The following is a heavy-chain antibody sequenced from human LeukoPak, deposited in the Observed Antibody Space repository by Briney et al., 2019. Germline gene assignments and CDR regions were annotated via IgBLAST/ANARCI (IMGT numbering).Heavy chain of an antibody. V-gene: IGHV1-18*01. D-gene: IGHD4-17*01. CDR1: GYTFTSYG. CDR3: ARDLDDYGDYESNYYYYYMDV. CDR2: ISAYNGNT. Sequence: ASVKVSCKASGYTFTSYGISWVRQAPGQGLEWMGWISAYNGNTNYAQKLQGRVTMTTDTSTSTAYMELRSLRSDDTAVYYCARDLDDYGDYESNYYYYYMDVWGKGTTVTISS. J-gene: IGHJ6*03.